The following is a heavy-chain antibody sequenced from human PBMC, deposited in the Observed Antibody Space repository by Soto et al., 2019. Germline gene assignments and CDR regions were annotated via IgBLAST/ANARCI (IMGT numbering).Heavy chain of an antibody. CDR2: ISGSGGST. Sequence: GGSLRLSCAASGFTFSSYAMSWVRQAPGKGLEWVSAISGSGGSTYYADSVKGRFTISRDKSKNTLYLQMNSLRAEDTAVYYCAKDPVITIFGGGDWFDPWGQGTLVTVSS. CDR3: AKDPVITIFGGGDWFDP. V-gene: IGHV3-23*01. CDR1: GFTFSSYA. J-gene: IGHJ5*02. D-gene: IGHD3-3*01.